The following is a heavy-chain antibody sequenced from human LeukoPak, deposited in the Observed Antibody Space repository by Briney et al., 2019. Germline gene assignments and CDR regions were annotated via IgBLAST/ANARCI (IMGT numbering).Heavy chain of an antibody. Sequence: ASVKVSCKASGGTFISYAISWVRQAPGQGLDWMGGIIPIFGTANYAQKFQGRVTITADESTSTAYMELSSLRSEDTAVYYCARAPDMVRGVISDYYYGMDVWGKGTTVTVSS. J-gene: IGHJ6*04. CDR3: ARAPDMVRGVISDYYYGMDV. CDR2: IIPIFGTA. V-gene: IGHV1-69*13. D-gene: IGHD3-10*01. CDR1: GGTFISYA.